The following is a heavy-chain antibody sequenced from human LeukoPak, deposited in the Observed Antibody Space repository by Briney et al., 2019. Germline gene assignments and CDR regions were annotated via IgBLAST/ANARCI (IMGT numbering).Heavy chain of an antibody. CDR3: VRDAEGAGISVNFWFDH. CDR1: GFTFTRYD. CDR2: MNPNNGNT. Sequence: ASVKVSCKASGFTFTRYDINWVRQASGQGLEWMGWMNPNNGNTGYAQKFQGRVTMTRDTYTSTAYMELRGLRPEDTAVYYCVRDAEGAGISVNFWFDHWGQGTLVTVSS. V-gene: IGHV1-8*01. D-gene: IGHD1-14*01. J-gene: IGHJ5*02.